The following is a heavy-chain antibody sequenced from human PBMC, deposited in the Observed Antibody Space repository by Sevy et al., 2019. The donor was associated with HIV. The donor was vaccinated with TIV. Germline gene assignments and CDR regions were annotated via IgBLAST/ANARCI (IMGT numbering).Heavy chain of an antibody. Sequence: SETLSLTCTVSGGSISSYYWSWIRQPPGKGLEWIGYIYYSGSTNYNPSLKSRVTISVDTSKNQYSLKLSSVTAADTAVYYPVRGRSGSGYYYYYYMDVWGKGTTVTVSS. CDR2: IYYSGST. CDR1: GGSISSYY. CDR3: VRGRSGSGYYYYYYMDV. V-gene: IGHV4-59*01. D-gene: IGHD3-10*01. J-gene: IGHJ6*03.